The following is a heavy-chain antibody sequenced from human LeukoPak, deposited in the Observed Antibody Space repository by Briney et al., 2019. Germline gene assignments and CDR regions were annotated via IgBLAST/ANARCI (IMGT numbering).Heavy chain of an antibody. Sequence: SETLSLTCTVSGGSISSDYWSWIRQPPGKGLEWIGYIYYSGSTNYNPSLKSLVTISVDTSNNQFSVMRSSVSAAGTAFYCGARMGGSGNSSENAFDIWGQGTMVTVSS. J-gene: IGHJ3*02. CDR1: GGSISSDY. CDR2: IYYSGST. CDR3: ARMGGSGNSSENAFDI. D-gene: IGHD3-22*01. V-gene: IGHV4-59*08.